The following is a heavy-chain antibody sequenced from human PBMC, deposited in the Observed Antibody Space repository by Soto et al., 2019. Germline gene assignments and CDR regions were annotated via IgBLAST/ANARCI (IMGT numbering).Heavy chain of an antibody. CDR2: IFHSGTT. V-gene: IGHV4-61*01. Sequence: QVQLQESGPGLVKASETLSLTCTVSGGSVSSGSYYWSWIRQPPGKGLEWIGNIFHSGTTNYNDSLKSRVSISVDTPTNQFSLKLRSVTAADTAVYYCARVHITGPVYSWGQGNLVTVYS. CDR1: GGSVSSGSYY. D-gene: IGHD1-20*01. J-gene: IGHJ4*02. CDR3: ARVHITGPVYS.